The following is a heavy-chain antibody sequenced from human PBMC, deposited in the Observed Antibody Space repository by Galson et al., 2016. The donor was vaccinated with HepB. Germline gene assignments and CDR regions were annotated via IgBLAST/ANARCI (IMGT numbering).Heavy chain of an antibody. CDR1: GGSLSGYY. CDR3: ARIREGWQAYDGFDI. J-gene: IGHJ3*02. V-gene: IGHV4-34*12. D-gene: IGHD5-24*01. Sequence: ETLSLTCAVYGGSLSGYYWSWIRQPPAKGLEWIGEIFHSGTSNYNPSLESRVTISADISRNQISLKVYSLTAADTAVYYCARIREGWQAYDGFDIWGRGTMVTVS. CDR2: IFHSGTS.